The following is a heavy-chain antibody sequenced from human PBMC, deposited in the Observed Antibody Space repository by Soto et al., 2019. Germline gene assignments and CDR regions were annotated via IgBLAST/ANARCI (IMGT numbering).Heavy chain of an antibody. CDR3: AREDETNYGDYYYYYGMDV. CDR2: MNPNSGNT. Sequence: ASVKVSCKASGYTFTSYDINSVRQATGQGLEWMGWMNPNSGNTGYAQKFQGRVTMTRNTSISTAYMELSSLRSEDTAVYYCAREDETNYGDYYYYYGMDVWGQGTTVTVSS. D-gene: IGHD4-17*01. J-gene: IGHJ6*02. CDR1: GYTFTSYD. V-gene: IGHV1-8*01.